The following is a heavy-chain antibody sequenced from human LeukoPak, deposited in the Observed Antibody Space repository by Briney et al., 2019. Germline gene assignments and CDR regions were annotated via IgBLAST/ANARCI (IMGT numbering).Heavy chain of an antibody. CDR3: ARGGSGWYDFDY. CDR1: GGSISSGGYY. Sequence: PSQTLSLTCTVSGGSISSGGYYWSWIRQHPGKGLEWIGYIYYSGSTYYNPSLKSRVTISVDTSKNQFSLKLSSVIAADTAVYYCARGGSGWYDFDYWGQGTLVTVSS. V-gene: IGHV4-31*03. D-gene: IGHD6-19*01. J-gene: IGHJ4*02. CDR2: IYYSGST.